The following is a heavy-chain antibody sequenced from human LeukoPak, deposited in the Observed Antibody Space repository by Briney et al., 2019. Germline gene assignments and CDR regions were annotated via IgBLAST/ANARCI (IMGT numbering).Heavy chain of an antibody. D-gene: IGHD6-19*01. CDR2: IYTSGST. Sequence: PSETLSLTCTVSGGSISSYYWSWIRQPAGKGLEWIGRIYTSGSTNYNPSLKSRVTMSVDTSKNQFSLKLSSVTAADTAVYYCARDIAVAGTPGNWFDPWGRGTLVTVSS. CDR3: ARDIAVAGTPGNWFDP. CDR1: GGSISSYY. J-gene: IGHJ5*02. V-gene: IGHV4-4*07.